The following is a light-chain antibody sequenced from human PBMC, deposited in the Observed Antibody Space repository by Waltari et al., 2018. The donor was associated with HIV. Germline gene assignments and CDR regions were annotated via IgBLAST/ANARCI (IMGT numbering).Light chain of an antibody. CDR3: AAWDDSLNGPL. V-gene: IGLV1-44*01. CDR2: SDN. CDR1: SSNIGSNA. Sequence: QSVLTQPPSASGTPGQRVTIPCSGSSSNIGSNAVNWYQQLPGTAPKLLSYSDNQRPSGVPDRFSGSKSGTSASLAISGLQSEDEANYYCAAWDDSLNGPLFGGGTKLTVL. J-gene: IGLJ3*02.